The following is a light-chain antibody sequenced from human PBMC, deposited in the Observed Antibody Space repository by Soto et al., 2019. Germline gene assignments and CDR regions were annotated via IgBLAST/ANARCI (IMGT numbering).Light chain of an antibody. CDR2: AAS. V-gene: IGKV1-39*01. J-gene: IGKJ1*01. CDR3: QQSCGIHPT. CDR1: QSVSTY. Sequence: DIQMTQSPSSLSASVGDRVTITCRASQSVSTYFNWYQQKPGKAPNLLLNAASNLQRGVPSRFSGAGSGTEFTGNMSSLQPDEYATYYGQQSCGIHPTFGQGTKVEIK.